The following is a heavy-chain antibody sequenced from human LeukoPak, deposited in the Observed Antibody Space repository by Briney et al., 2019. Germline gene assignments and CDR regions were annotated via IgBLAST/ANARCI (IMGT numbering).Heavy chain of an antibody. CDR2: ISSSSSYI. J-gene: IGHJ6*03. V-gene: IGHV3-21*01. Sequence: GGSLRLSCAASGFTFSSYSMNWVRQAPGKGLEWVSSISSSSSYIYYADSVKGRFTISRDNAKNSLYLQMNSLRAEDTAVYYCARDPGGYCSSTSCYYYYYMDVWGKGTTVTVSS. D-gene: IGHD2-2*01. CDR1: GFTFSSYS. CDR3: ARDPGGYCSSTSCYYYYYMDV.